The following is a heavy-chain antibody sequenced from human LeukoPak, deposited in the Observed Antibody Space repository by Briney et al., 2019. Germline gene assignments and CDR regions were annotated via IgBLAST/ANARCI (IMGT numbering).Heavy chain of an antibody. Sequence: PSETLSLTCTVSGYSISSGYYWGWIRQPPGKGLEWIGSIYHSGSTYYNPSLKSRVTISVDTSKNQFSLKLSSVTAADTAVYYCARLDIVVVPATILGWFESWGQGTLVTVSS. CDR1: GYSISSGYY. V-gene: IGHV4-38-2*02. D-gene: IGHD2-2*03. J-gene: IGHJ5*01. CDR2: IYHSGST. CDR3: ARLDIVVVPATILGWFES.